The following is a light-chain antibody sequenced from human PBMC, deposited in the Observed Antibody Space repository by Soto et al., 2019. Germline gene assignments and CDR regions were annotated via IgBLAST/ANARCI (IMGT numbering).Light chain of an antibody. Sequence: EIVLTQSPATLSLSPGERATLSCRASQSVTRYLAWYQQKPGQAPRFLIFDASNRATGVPARFSGSGSGTDFTLTISSLEPEDVAVYYCQQRDTWPITFGQGTRLEIK. CDR2: DAS. CDR3: QQRDTWPIT. J-gene: IGKJ5*01. CDR1: QSVTRY. V-gene: IGKV3-11*01.